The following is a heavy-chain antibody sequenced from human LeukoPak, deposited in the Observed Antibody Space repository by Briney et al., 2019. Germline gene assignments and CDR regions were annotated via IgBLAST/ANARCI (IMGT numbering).Heavy chain of an antibody. CDR3: ARDYDILTGYYYYGMDV. J-gene: IGHJ6*02. CDR1: GFTFSSYS. CDR2: ISSSSSYI. Sequence: GGSLRLSCAASGFTFSSYSMNWVRQAPGKGLEWVSSISSSSSYIYYADSVKGRFTISRDNAKNSLYLQMNSLRAEDTAVYYCARDYDILTGYYYYGMDVGGQGTTVTVSS. V-gene: IGHV3-21*01. D-gene: IGHD3-9*01.